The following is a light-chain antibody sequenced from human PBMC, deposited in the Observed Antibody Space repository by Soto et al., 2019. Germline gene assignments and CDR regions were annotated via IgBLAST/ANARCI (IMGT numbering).Light chain of an antibody. V-gene: IGLV7-43*01. J-gene: IGLJ1*01. Sequence: QAVVTQEPSLTVSPGGTVTLTCASSTGPVTSGFYPHWVQQQPGQAPMTLIYSTTTKHSWTPARFSGSLLRGKAALTLSCVQPEEEADYYCLLYYGGSYVFGAGTKLTVL. CDR3: LLYYGGSYV. CDR2: STT. CDR1: TGPVTSGFY.